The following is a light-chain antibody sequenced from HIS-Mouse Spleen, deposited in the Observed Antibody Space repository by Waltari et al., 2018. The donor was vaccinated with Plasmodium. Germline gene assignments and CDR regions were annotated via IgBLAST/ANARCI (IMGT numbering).Light chain of an antibody. CDR3: QQYYSTPPYT. CDR2: RAS. Sequence: DIVMTQSPDSLAVSLGERATINCKSSPSVLYSSNNKNYLAWYQQKPGQPPKLLIYRASTREAGVPDRFSGSGSGTDFTLTISSLQAEDVAVYYCQQYYSTPPYTFGQGTKLEIK. CDR1: PSVLYSSNNKNY. J-gene: IGKJ2*01. V-gene: IGKV4-1*01.